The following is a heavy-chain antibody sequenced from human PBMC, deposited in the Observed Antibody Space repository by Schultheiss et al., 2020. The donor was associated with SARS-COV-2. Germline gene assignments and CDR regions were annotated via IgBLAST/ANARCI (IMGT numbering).Heavy chain of an antibody. D-gene: IGHD3-10*01. CDR2: IYTSGST. V-gene: IGHV4-4*07. CDR3: ARDPFGEGVSWFDP. Sequence: SETLSLTCTVSGGSISSYYWSWIRQPAGKGLEWIGRIYTSGSTNYNPSLKSRVTMSVDTSKNQFSLKLSSVTAADTAVYYCARDPFGEGVSWFDPWGQGTLVTVSS. J-gene: IGHJ5*02. CDR1: GGSISSYY.